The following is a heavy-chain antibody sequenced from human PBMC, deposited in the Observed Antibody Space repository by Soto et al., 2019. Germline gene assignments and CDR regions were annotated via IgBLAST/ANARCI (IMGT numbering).Heavy chain of an antibody. CDR1: GFTFSDHY. CDR3: TSYPGGASDY. Sequence: EVQLVESGGGLVQPGGSLRLSCAASGFTFSDHYMDWVRQAPGKGLEWVGRTRSKANSYTTGYAASVKGRFTISRDASKNSVYLEMTSLKTEDTAVYYCTSYPGGASDYWGQGTLVTVSS. D-gene: IGHD3-16*01. J-gene: IGHJ4*02. CDR2: TRSKANSYTT. V-gene: IGHV3-72*01.